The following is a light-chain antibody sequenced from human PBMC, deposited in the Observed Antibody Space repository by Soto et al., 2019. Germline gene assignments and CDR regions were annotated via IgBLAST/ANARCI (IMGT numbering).Light chain of an antibody. J-gene: IGKJ4*01. CDR2: DAS. V-gene: IGKV1-5*01. Sequence: DIQMTQSPSTLSASVGDRVTITCRASQSISSWLAWYQQTPGKAPKFLIYDASTLESGVPSRFSGSGSGTEFTLTINSLQPDDFATYHCQQYKSYPLTFGGGTKVDIK. CDR1: QSISSW. CDR3: QQYKSYPLT.